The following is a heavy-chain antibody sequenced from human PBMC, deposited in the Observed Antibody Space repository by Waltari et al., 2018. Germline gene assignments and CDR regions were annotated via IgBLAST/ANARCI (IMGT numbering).Heavy chain of an antibody. D-gene: IGHD2-8*02. CDR3: ARVGPNPGLPNNWFDP. CDR2: IDTSGST. CDR1: GGSISSYY. J-gene: IGHJ5*02. V-gene: IGHV4-4*07. Sequence: QVQLQESGPGLVKPSETLSLTCTVSGGSISSYYWSWIRQPAGKGLEWIGRIDTSGSTNDNPSLKSRFTMSVDTSKNQFPLKLSSVTAADTAVYYCARVGPNPGLPNNWFDPWGQGTLVTVSS.